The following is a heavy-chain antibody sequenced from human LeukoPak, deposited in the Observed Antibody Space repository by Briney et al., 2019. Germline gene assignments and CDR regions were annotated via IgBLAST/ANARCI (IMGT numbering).Heavy chain of an antibody. CDR2: ISYDGSKK. CDR1: GFTFTSYA. CDR3: SSRSDFFDY. J-gene: IGHJ4*02. V-gene: IGHV3-30*09. D-gene: IGHD6-6*01. Sequence: GGSLRLSCAASGFTFTSYAMHWVRQAAGKGLEWVAVISYDGSKKYYADSVKGRFAIPRDNSKQRLNLQMNSLRAEPRAVYYFSSRSDFFDYWREGTLVIVS.